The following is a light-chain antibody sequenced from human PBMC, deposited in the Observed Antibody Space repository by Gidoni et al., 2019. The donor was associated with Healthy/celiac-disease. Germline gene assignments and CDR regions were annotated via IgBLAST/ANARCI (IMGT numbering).Light chain of an antibody. V-gene: IGKV1-5*03. CDR2: KAS. CDR3: QQYMGWT. Sequence: DIQMTQSPSTLSASVGDRVTITCRASQSISSWLAWYQQKPGKAPKLLIYKASSLESGVPSRFSGSGAGTEFTRTISSLQPDVFATYYCQQYMGWTFGQGTKVEIK. CDR1: QSISSW. J-gene: IGKJ1*01.